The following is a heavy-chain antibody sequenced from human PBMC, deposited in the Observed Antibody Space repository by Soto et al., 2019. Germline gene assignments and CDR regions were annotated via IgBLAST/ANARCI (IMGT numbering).Heavy chain of an antibody. CDR2: IGGAGNDI. J-gene: IGHJ6*02. CDR1: GFAFSNPH. D-gene: IGHD1-26*01. V-gene: IGHV3-23*01. CDR3: AKRFSDAWEAGMDV. Sequence: EMQVLESGGGLVQPGGSLRLSCAASGFAFSNPHMNWVRQAPGKGLQWVATIGGAGNDIHYADSVEGRFTVSRDNSKNTLHLQMDGLRDEDTAIYYCAKRFSDAWEAGMDVWGQGTTVTVSS.